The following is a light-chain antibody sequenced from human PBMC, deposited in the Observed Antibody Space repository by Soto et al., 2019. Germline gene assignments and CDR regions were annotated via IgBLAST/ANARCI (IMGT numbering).Light chain of an antibody. Sequence: EIVMTQSPATLSVSPGERATLSCRTSQSVSSSLAWYQQKPGQAPSLLIYGASTRATGIPARFSGSGSGTEFTLTISSLQSEDFAVYYCQQRSNWRTFGQGTQV. J-gene: IGKJ1*01. CDR1: QSVSSS. CDR2: GAS. CDR3: QQRSNWRT. V-gene: IGKV3-15*01.